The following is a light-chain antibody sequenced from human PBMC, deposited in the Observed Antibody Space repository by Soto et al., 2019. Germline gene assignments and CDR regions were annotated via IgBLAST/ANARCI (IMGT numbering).Light chain of an antibody. CDR2: DVS. CDR1: SSDVGGHNS. J-gene: IGLJ1*01. Sequence: QSALTQPASVSGSPGQSITISCTGTSSDVGGHNSVSWYRQDPGKAPKLMIYDVSNRPSGVSDRFSGSKSGNTASLTISGLKIEDGADYYCSSFTSGVTNVFGTGTKVPAL. V-gene: IGLV2-14*01. CDR3: SSFTSGVTNV.